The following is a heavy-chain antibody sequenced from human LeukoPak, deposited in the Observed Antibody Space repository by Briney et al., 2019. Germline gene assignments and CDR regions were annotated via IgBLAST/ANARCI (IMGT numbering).Heavy chain of an antibody. CDR2: IYYSGST. D-gene: IGHD6-13*01. J-gene: IGHJ5*02. CDR3: ARDPTAAGKGAWFDP. V-gene: IGHV4-31*03. Sequence: SETLSLTCTVSGGSISSGGYYWSWIRQHPGKGLEWIGYIYYSGSTYYNPSLKSRVTISVDTSKNQFSLKLSSVAAADTAVYYCARDPTAAGKGAWFDPWGQGTLVTVPS. CDR1: GGSISSGGYY.